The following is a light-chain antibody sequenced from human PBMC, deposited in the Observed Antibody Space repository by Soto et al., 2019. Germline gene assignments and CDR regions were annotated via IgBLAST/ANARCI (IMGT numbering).Light chain of an antibody. CDR1: SSDVGGYNS. V-gene: IGLV2-11*01. Sequence: QSALTQPRSVSASPGQSVTISCTGTSSDVGGYNSVSWYQQHPDKAPKLMIYDVTKRPSGVPDRFSGSKSGNTASLTISGLQAEDEADYYCCSYAGSYTLGVFGGGTKLTVL. CDR3: CSYAGSYTLGV. CDR2: DVT. J-gene: IGLJ3*02.